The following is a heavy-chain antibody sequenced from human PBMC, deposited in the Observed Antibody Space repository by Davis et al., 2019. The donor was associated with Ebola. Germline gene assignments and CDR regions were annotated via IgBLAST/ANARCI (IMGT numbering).Heavy chain of an antibody. D-gene: IGHD2-15*01. CDR2: LSSSGSSI. CDR3: TSLQEGYRSGGSHYRGRWFDP. CDR1: GSTFSDHY. Sequence: GEPLKISCAGSGSTFSDHYMTWIRQAPGKGLECVSHLSSSGSSIYHADPVKGRFPIPRDNAGKSLWLQTNSLRSEDTAVYYCTSLQEGYRSGGSHYRGRWFDPWGQGTLVTVSS. J-gene: IGHJ5*02. V-gene: IGHV3-11*01.